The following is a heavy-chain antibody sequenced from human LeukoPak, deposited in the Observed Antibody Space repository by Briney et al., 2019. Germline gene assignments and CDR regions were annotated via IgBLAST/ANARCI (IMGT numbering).Heavy chain of an antibody. CDR1: GFTFSSYS. CDR3: AKRGGLGFGAEYYFDY. D-gene: IGHD3-10*01. CDR2: IKQDGSEK. Sequence: GGSLRLSCAASGFTFSSYSMSWVRQAPGKGLEWVANIKQDGSEKYYVDSVKGRFTNSRDNAKNSLYLQMNSLRAEDTAVYYCAKRGGLGFGAEYYFDYWGQGTLVTVSP. J-gene: IGHJ4*02. V-gene: IGHV3-7*01.